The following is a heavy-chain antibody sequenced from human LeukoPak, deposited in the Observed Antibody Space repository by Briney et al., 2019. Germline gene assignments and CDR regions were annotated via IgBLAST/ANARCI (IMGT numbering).Heavy chain of an antibody. J-gene: IGHJ4*02. D-gene: IGHD5-12*01. V-gene: IGHV3-33*06. Sequence: GGSLRLSCATSGFTFSHYGMHWVRQAPGKGLEWVAVIWSDGTNRYYGDPVKGRFTISRDNFQRTVFLQMDSLRAEDTAVYYCAKGLFSAYDKYLDSWGRGTLVTVSS. CDR1: GFTFSHYG. CDR3: AKGLFSAYDKYLDS. CDR2: IWSDGTNR.